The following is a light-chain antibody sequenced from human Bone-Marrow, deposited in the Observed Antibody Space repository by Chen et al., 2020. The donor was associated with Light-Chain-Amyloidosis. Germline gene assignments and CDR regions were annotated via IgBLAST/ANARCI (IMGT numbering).Light chain of an antibody. Sequence: EIVLTQSPRTLSLSPGERANLSCSASQTISSNYLTWYQQKFGQAPRLLINGTSSRATVIPDRFTGSGSGTDFTLTINRLEPEDFAMYYCQQYGTSPLTFGGGTKVEIK. CDR1: QTISSNY. CDR2: GTS. CDR3: QQYGTSPLT. J-gene: IGKJ4*01. V-gene: IGKV3-20*01.